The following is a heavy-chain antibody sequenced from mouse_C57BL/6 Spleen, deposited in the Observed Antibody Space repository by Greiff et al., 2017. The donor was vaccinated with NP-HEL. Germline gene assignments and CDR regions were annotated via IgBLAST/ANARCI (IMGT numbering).Heavy chain of an antibody. J-gene: IGHJ2*01. CDR2: ISSGSSTI. CDR3: ARNRYYGSSFYFDY. V-gene: IGHV5-17*01. D-gene: IGHD1-1*01. CDR1: GFTFSDYG. Sequence: EVKLMESGGGLVKPGGSLKLSCAASGFTFSDYGMHWVRQAPEKGLEWVAYISSGSSTIYYADTVKGRFTISRDNAKNTLFLQMTSLRSEDTAMYYCARNRYYGSSFYFDYWGQGTTLTVSS.